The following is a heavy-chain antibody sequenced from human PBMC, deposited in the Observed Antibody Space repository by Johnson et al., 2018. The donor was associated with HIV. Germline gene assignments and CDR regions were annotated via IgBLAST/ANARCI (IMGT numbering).Heavy chain of an antibody. CDR3: ARDNRSCSAGSCYAGWFGP. J-gene: IGHJ5*02. CDR2: INSGNGNT. D-gene: IGHD2-15*01. V-gene: IGHV1-3*01. CDR1: GYTFTTYA. Sequence: QVQLVQSGAEVKKPGASVKVSCKASGYTFTTYAMHWVRQAPGQRLEWLGWINSGNGNTKYSQKFQDRVTITRDTSASTAYMELSSLRAEDTAVYYCARDNRSCSAGSCYAGWFGPWGQGTVVSDSS.